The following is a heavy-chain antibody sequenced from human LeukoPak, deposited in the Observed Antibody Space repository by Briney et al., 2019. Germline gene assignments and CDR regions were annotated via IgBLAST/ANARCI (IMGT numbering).Heavy chain of an antibody. Sequence: PGGSLRLSCVAPGLTLSNYWMGWVRQAPGKGLEWVATIKPDGSEKYYVDSVKGRFTISRDNARRSLFLQMDSLRAEDTAVYYCARDASAYYWGQGTLVTVSS. CDR1: GLTLSNYW. D-gene: IGHD3-3*01. CDR3: ARDASAYY. V-gene: IGHV3-7*01. CDR2: IKPDGSEK. J-gene: IGHJ4*02.